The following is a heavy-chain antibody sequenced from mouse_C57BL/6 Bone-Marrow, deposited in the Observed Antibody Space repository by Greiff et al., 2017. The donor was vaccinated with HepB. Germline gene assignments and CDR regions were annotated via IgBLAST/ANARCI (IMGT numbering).Heavy chain of an antibody. V-gene: IGHV1-54*01. Sequence: QVQLKQSGAELVRPGTSVKVSCKASGYAFTNYLIEWVKQRPGQGLEWIGVINPGSGGTNYNEKFKGKATLTADKSSSTAYMQLSSLTSEDSAVYFCAGGYGSWFAYWGQGTLVTVSA. CDR3: AGGYGSWFAY. D-gene: IGHD1-2*01. CDR1: GYAFTNYL. CDR2: INPGSGGT. J-gene: IGHJ3*01.